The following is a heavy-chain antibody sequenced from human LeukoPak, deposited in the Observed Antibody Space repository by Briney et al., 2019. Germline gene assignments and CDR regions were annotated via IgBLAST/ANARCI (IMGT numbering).Heavy chain of an antibody. J-gene: IGHJ4*02. Sequence: ASVKVFCKASGYTFTSYYMHWVRQAPGQGLEWMGIINPSGGSTSYAQKFQGRVTMTRDMSTSTVYMELSSLRSEDTAVYYCARDNGHYYGSGSPDYWGQGTLVTVSS. CDR1: GYTFTSYY. V-gene: IGHV1-46*01. CDR2: INPSGGST. CDR3: ARDNGHYYGSGSPDY. D-gene: IGHD3-10*01.